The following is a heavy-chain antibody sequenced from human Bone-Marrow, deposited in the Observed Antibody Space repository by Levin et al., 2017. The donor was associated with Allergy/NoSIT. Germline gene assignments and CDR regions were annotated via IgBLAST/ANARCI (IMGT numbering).Heavy chain of an antibody. J-gene: IGHJ4*02. D-gene: IGHD3-10*01. Sequence: GGSLRLSCAASGFTFSSYAMSWVRQAPGKGLEWVSAITGSGGSPYYADSVKGRFTISRDNSKNTLYLQMNSLRAEDTAVYYCANGPLLWFGINYFDYWGQGTLVTVS. CDR2: ITGSGGSP. V-gene: IGHV3-23*01. CDR1: GFTFSSYA. CDR3: ANGPLLWFGINYFDY.